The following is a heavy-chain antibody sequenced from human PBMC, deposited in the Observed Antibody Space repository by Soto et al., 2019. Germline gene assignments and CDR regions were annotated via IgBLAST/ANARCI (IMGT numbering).Heavy chain of an antibody. V-gene: IGHV3-23*01. CDR3: TKAHQVIRD. J-gene: IGHJ4*02. Sequence: GGSLRLSCAASGFTFSSYAMSWVRQAPGKGLEWVSAISGSGGSTYYADSVKGRFTISRDNSKNTLFLQINSLRAEDTAIYYCTKAHQVIRDWGQGSLVTVSS. CDR1: GFTFSSYA. CDR2: ISGSGGST.